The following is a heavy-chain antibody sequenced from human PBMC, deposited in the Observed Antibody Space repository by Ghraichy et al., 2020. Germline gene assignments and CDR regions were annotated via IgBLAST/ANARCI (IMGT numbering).Heavy chain of an antibody. J-gene: IGHJ5*02. Sequence: GGSLRLSCAASGFTFSSYAMSWVRQAPGKGLEWVSAISGSGGSTYYADSVKGRFTISRDNSKNTLYLQMNSLRAEDTAVYYCAKDGISILLWFGERPWYNWFDPWGQGTLVTVSS. CDR3: AKDGISILLWFGERPWYNWFDP. CDR2: ISGSGGST. CDR1: GFTFSSYA. V-gene: IGHV3-23*01. D-gene: IGHD3-10*01.